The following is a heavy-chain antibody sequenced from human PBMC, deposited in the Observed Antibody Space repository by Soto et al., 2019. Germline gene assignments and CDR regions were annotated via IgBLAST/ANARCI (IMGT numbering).Heavy chain of an antibody. CDR3: ARVTPFPNDYGEYELYY. D-gene: IGHD4-17*01. Sequence: PEESLRLSCAASGFTFISYWMHWVLQAPGKGLVWVSRINSDGSSTSYADSVKGRFTISRDNAKNTLYLQMNSLRAEDTAVYYCARVTPFPNDYGEYELYYCGQGTFVPVSS. CDR1: GFTFISYW. J-gene: IGHJ4*02. V-gene: IGHV3-74*01. CDR2: INSDGSST.